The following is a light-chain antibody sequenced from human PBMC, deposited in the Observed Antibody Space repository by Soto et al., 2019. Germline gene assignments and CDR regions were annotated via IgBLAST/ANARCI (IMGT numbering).Light chain of an antibody. V-gene: IGKV2-28*01. J-gene: IGKJ3*01. CDR3: MQALQTPFT. Sequence: DTVLTQSPLSLPVTPGEPASISCRSSQSLLHTNGFNYLDWYLQKPGQSPQLLIYLGFHRASGVPDRFSGSGSGTDFTLKISRVEAEDVGVYYCMQALQTPFTFGPGTKVDIK. CDR2: LGF. CDR1: QSLLHTNGFNY.